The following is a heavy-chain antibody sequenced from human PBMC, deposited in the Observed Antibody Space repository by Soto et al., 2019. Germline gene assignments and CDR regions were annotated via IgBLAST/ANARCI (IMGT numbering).Heavy chain of an antibody. CDR2: ILDSGST. J-gene: IGHJ2*01. CDR1: GGSISGGVHS. D-gene: IGHD2-8*01. CDR3: AREIMPLTNDWYFDL. V-gene: IGHV4-30-4*01. Sequence: QVQLQESGPGLVKPSETLSLTCTVSGGSISGGVHSWSWIRQPPGKGLEWIGHILDSGSTYYNPSLTSRLTISVDTSKNQFSLRLSSVTAAYTAVYYCAREIMPLTNDWYFDLWGRGTLVTVSS.